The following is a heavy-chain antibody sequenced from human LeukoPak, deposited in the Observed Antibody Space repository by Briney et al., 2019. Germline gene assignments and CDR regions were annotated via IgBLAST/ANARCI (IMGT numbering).Heavy chain of an antibody. D-gene: IGHD2-2*01. CDR3: ARAEWEYQLPFDY. J-gene: IGHJ4*02. V-gene: IGHV1-69*13. CDR1: GGTFSSYA. CDR2: IIPIFGTA. Sequence: SVKVSCKASGGTFSSYAISWVRQAPGQGLEWMGGIIPIFGTANYAQKFQGRVTITADESTSTAYVELSSLRSEDTAVYYCARAEWEYQLPFDYWGQGTLVTVSS.